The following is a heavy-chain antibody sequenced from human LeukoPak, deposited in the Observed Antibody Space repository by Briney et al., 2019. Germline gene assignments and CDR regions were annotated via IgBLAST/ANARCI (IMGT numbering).Heavy chain of an antibody. CDR3: AKENVVVAAAVPDY. Sequence: GGSLRLSCAASGFIFSDYAMSWVRQAPGKGLEWVSVIRGGGGSTYYADSVKGRFTISRDNSKNTLYLQMSSLRAEDTAVYYCAKENVVVAAAVPDYWGQGTLVTVSS. D-gene: IGHD2-15*01. CDR1: GFIFSDYA. V-gene: IGHV3-23*01. CDR2: IRGGGGST. J-gene: IGHJ4*02.